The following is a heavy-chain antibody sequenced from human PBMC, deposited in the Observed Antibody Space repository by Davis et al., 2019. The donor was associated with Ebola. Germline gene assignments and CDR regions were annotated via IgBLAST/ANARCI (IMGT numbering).Heavy chain of an antibody. D-gene: IGHD3-22*01. CDR1: GFTLSGYW. CDR3: ARGGVYDSSGYY. J-gene: IGHJ4*02. Sequence: HTGGSLRPPCAASGFTLSGYWMYWVRQVPGKGLVWVSRIESDGSKTKYADSVKGRFTISRDNAKNTLYLQMNSLRAEDTAVYYCARGGVYDSSGYYWGQGTLVTVSS. CDR2: IESDGSKT. V-gene: IGHV3-74*01.